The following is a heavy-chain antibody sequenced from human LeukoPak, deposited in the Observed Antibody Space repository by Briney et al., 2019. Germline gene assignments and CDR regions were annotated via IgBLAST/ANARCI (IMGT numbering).Heavy chain of an antibody. CDR2: MNPNSGNT. D-gene: IGHD3-10*01. J-gene: IGHJ4*02. CDR1: GYTFTSYD. V-gene: IGHV1-8*03. CDR3: ARGRMVRGVIIDY. Sequence: ASVKVSCKASGYTFTSYDINWVRQATGQGLEWMGWMNPNSGNTGYAQKFQGRVTITRNTSISTAYMELSSLRSEDTAVYYCARGRMVRGVIIDYWGQGTLITVSS.